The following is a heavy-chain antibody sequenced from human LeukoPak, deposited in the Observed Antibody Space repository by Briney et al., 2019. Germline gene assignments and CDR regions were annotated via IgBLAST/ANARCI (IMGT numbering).Heavy chain of an antibody. D-gene: IGHD3-9*01. CDR2: IYYSGST. V-gene: IGHV4-59*01. CDR3: ARDGLRYFDWLSPWYFDL. CDR1: GGSISSYY. Sequence: KPSETLSLTCTVSGGSISSYYWSWIRQPPGKGLEWIAYIYYSGSTNYNPSLKSRVTISVDTSKNQFSLKLSSVTAADTAVYYCARDGLRYFDWLSPWYFDLWGRGTLVTVSS. J-gene: IGHJ2*01.